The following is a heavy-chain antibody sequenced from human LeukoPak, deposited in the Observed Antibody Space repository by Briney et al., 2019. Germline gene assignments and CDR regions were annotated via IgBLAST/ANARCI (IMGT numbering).Heavy chain of an antibody. CDR1: GGSFSGYY. CDR3: ASLLRDGGLRPPGARDY. J-gene: IGHJ4*02. V-gene: IGHV4-34*01. Sequence: PSETLSLTCAVYGGSFSGYYWSWIRQPPGKGLEWIGEINHSGSTNYNPSLKSRVTISVDTSKNQFSLKLSSVTAADTAVYYCASLLRDGGLRPPGARDYWGQGTLVTVSS. D-gene: IGHD3-3*01. CDR2: INHSGST.